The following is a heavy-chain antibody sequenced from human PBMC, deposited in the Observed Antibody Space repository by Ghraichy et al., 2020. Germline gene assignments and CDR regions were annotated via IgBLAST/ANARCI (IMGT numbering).Heavy chain of an antibody. D-gene: IGHD5-12*01. CDR3: ARCQDIVAADY. V-gene: IGHV4-31*03. J-gene: IGHJ4*02. Sequence: SETLSLTCTVSGGSISSGGYYWSWIRQHPGKGLEWIGEIYYSGSTYYNPSLKSRVTISVDTSKNPFSRKLSSVTAADTAVYYCARCQDIVAADYWGQGTLVTVSS. CDR2: IYYSGST. CDR1: GGSISSGGYY.